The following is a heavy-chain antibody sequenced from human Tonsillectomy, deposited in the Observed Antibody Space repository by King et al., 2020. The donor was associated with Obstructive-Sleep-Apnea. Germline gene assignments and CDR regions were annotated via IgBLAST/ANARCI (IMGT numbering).Heavy chain of an antibody. CDR1: GFNFSVFD. V-gene: IGHV3-48*01. D-gene: IGHD3-9*01. Sequence: VQLVESGGLLVQPGGSLRLSCAASGFNFSVFDMNWVRQTPGRGLEWISYISTSGATIYYTDSVKGRFTVSRDNAKNSLYLQMNSLRPEDAALYYCARGTSYDILGGYYFEYWGQGTLVTGSS. CDR3: ARGTSYDILGGYYFEY. J-gene: IGHJ4*02. CDR2: ISTSGATI.